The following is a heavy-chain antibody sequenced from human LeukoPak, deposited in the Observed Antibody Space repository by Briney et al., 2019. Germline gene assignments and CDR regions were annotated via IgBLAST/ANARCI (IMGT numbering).Heavy chain of an antibody. CDR1: GFTFDDYG. Sequence: GGSLRLSCAASGFTFDDYGMSWVRQAPGKGLEWVSSISSSSSYIYYADSVKGRFTISRDNAKNSLYLQMNSLRAEDTAVYYCAREGTTGDAFDIWGQGTMVTVSS. D-gene: IGHD4-17*01. J-gene: IGHJ3*02. V-gene: IGHV3-21*01. CDR3: AREGTTGDAFDI. CDR2: ISSSSSYI.